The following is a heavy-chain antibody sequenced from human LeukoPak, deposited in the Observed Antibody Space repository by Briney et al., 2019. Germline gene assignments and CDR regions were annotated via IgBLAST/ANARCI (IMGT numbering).Heavy chain of an antibody. V-gene: IGHV4-61*10. CDR2: IYYSGST. D-gene: IGHD3-10*02. Sequence: KPSETLSLTCTVSGDSISSGDYYWSWIRQPAGKGLEWIGYIYYSGSTNYNPSLKSRVTISVDTSKNQFSLNLTSVTAADTAVYYCARGLSPWSSDLYYFDYWGQGTLVTVSS. CDR3: ARGLSPWSSDLYYFDY. CDR1: GDSISSGDYY. J-gene: IGHJ4*02.